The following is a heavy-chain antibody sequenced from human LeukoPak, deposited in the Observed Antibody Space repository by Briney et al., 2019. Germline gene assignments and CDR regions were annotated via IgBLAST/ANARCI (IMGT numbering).Heavy chain of an antibody. D-gene: IGHD2-15*01. V-gene: IGHV4-39*01. CDR2: MYHSGNT. CDR1: GGSVSSSSYS. CDR3: ATQQCSGGSCYSRAIWFDP. Sequence: SETLSLTCTVSGGSVSSSSYSWGWIRQPPGKGLEWIASMYHSGNTYYNPSLKSRVTVSVDTSKNQFSLKLNSVTAADTAVYYCATQQCSGGSCYSRAIWFDPWGQGTLVTVSS. J-gene: IGHJ5*02.